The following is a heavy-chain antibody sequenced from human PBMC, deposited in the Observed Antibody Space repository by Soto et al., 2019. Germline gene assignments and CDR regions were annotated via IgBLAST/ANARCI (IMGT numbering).Heavy chain of an antibody. CDR2: IYYSGTT. Sequence: QLQLQESGPGLVKPSETLSLTCTVSGDSVSSTTYYWGWIRQPPGKGLEWIGSIYYSGTTYYNPSLKIRVTISVDTSKNHFSLKLNSVTAADTAVYYCARQTRPYYGMDVWGQGTTVTASS. CDR1: GDSVSSTTYY. V-gene: IGHV4-39*01. J-gene: IGHJ6*02. CDR3: ARQTRPYYGMDV.